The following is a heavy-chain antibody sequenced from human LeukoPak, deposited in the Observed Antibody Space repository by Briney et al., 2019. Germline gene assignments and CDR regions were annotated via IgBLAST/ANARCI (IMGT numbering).Heavy chain of an antibody. CDR3: ARVRRDYGSGSYYGEYYFDY. J-gene: IGHJ4*02. V-gene: IGHV4-39*07. D-gene: IGHD3-10*01. CDR1: GGSISSSSYY. CDR2: IYYSGST. Sequence: PSETLSLTCTVSGGSISSSSYYWGWIRQPPGKGLEWIGSIYYSGSTYYNPSLKSRVTISVDASKNQFSLKLSSVTAADTAVNYCARVRRDYGSGSYYGEYYFDYWGQGTLVTVSS.